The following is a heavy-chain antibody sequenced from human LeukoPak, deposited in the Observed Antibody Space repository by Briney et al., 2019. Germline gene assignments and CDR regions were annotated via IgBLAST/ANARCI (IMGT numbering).Heavy chain of an antibody. J-gene: IGHJ3*02. V-gene: IGHV4-39*01. CDR2: IYYSGST. CDR1: GGSISSSSYY. CDR3: ARPIVTVGTDAFDI. D-gene: IGHD3-16*02. Sequence: SQTLSLTCTVSGGSISSSSYYWGWIRQPPGKGLEWIGSIYYSGSTYYNPSLKSRVTISVDTSKNQFSLKLSSVTAADTAVYYCARPIVTVGTDAFDIWGQGTMVTVSS.